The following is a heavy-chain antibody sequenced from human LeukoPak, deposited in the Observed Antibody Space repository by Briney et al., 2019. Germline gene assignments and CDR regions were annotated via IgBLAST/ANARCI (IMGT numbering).Heavy chain of an antibody. CDR2: INHSGST. Sequence: SETLSLTCAVYGGSFSGYYWSWIRQPPGKGLEWIGEINHSGSTNYNPSLKSRVTISVDTSKNQFSLKLSSVTAADTAVYYCARVIPTGTTTAFDYWGQGTLVTVSS. CDR3: ARVIPTGTTTAFDY. J-gene: IGHJ4*02. CDR1: GGSFSGYY. V-gene: IGHV4-34*01. D-gene: IGHD1-7*01.